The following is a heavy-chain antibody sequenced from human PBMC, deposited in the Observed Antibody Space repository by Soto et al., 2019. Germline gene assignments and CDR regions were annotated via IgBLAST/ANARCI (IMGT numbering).Heavy chain of an antibody. CDR1: GFTFGSYW. J-gene: IGHJ4*02. CDR3: SRETLWFGESPKS. CDR2: INGDGRIT. D-gene: IGHD3-10*01. Sequence: EVHLVESGGGSVQPGGSLRISCGASGFTFGSYWMDWVRQAPGKGLVWASRINGDGRITTYADSVKGRFTISRDNAGSTLYLQMNSLRVDDTAVYYCSRETLWFGESPKSGGQGTLVTVSS. V-gene: IGHV3-74*01.